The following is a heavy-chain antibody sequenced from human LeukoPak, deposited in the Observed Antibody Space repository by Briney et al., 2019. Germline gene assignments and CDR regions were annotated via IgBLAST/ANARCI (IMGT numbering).Heavy chain of an antibody. CDR3: AKRGINSYDY. Sequence: GGSLRLSCAASGFIFSACGMSWVRQAQGQGLEWVSAIGADGTPTYYADSVKGRFTISRDNSKDTLYLQMSSLRAEDTAVYYCAKRGINSYDYWGQGTLVTVSS. CDR2: IGADGTPT. CDR1: GFIFSACG. D-gene: IGHD6-13*01. J-gene: IGHJ4*02. V-gene: IGHV3-23*01.